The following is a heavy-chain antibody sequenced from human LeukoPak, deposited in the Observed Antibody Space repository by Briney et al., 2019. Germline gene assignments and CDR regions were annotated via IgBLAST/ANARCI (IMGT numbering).Heavy chain of an antibody. CDR3: AREIYSSSIDY. J-gene: IGHJ4*02. CDR1: GFTFSSYA. CDR2: IYHSGST. Sequence: LRLSCAASGFTFSSYAMSWIRQPPGKGLEWIGYIYHSGSTYYNPSLKSRVTISVDRSKNQFSLKLSSVTAADTAVYYCAREIYSSSIDYWGQGTLVTVSS. D-gene: IGHD6-13*01. V-gene: IGHV4-30-2*01.